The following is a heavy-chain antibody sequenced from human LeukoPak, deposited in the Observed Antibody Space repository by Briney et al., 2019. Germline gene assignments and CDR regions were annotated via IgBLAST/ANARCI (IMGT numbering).Heavy chain of an antibody. CDR1: GGPISSYY. Sequence: PSETLSLTCTVSGGPISSYYWSWIRQPPGKGLEWIGYIDSSGRPNYNPPLKSRVTISIDTSKRQFSLQLSSVTAADTAVYYCARVGGSTGWYSQSDYYYYGMDVWGQGTTVTVSS. V-gene: IGHV4-59*01. CDR2: IDSSGRP. D-gene: IGHD6-19*01. J-gene: IGHJ6*02. CDR3: ARVGGSTGWYSQSDYYYYGMDV.